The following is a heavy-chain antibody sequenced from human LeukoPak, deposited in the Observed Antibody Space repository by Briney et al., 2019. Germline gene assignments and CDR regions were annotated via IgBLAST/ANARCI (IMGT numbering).Heavy chain of an antibody. CDR2: INPSGSKT. CDR1: GYTFTTYY. Sequence: ASVKVSCKASGYTFTTYYMHWVRQAPGQGLEWMGIINPSGSKTYYAQKFQGRVTMTRDMSTSTVYMELSSLRSEDTAVYYCARGVGPIVLMVYAPSSGQDYFDYWGQGTLVTVSS. D-gene: IGHD2-8*01. CDR3: ARGVGPIVLMVYAPSSGQDYFDY. V-gene: IGHV1-46*01. J-gene: IGHJ4*02.